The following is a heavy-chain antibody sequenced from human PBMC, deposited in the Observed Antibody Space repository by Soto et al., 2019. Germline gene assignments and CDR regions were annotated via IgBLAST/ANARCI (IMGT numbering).Heavy chain of an antibody. D-gene: IGHD6-13*01. CDR2: IWYDGSNK. Sequence: GGSLRLSCAASGFTFSSYGMHWVRQAPGKGLEWVAVIWYDGSNKYYADSVKGRFTISRDNSKNTLYLQMNSLRAEDTAVYYCARGSIAAPGCFDYWGKGTLVTVSS. V-gene: IGHV3-33*01. J-gene: IGHJ4*02. CDR1: GFTFSSYG. CDR3: ARGSIAAPGCFDY.